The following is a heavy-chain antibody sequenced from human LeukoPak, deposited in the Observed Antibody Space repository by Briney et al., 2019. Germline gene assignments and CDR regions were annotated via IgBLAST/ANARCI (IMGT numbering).Heavy chain of an antibody. V-gene: IGHV4-39*01. J-gene: IGHJ6*02. Sequence: SETLSLTCTVPGGSLSRSSSYWGWARQPPGKGLGWLGSIYYSGSTYYNPSLKSRVTISVDTSKNQFSLKLSSVTAADTAVYYCARLGAIRYYYYGTDVWGQGTTVTVSS. CDR1: GGSLSRSSSY. D-gene: IGHD1-26*01. CDR2: IYYSGST. CDR3: ARLGAIRYYYYGTDV.